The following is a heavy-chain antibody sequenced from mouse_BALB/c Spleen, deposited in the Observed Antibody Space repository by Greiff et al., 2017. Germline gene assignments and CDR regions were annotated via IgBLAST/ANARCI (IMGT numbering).Heavy chain of an antibody. CDR3: ARWGKRLGKGSAMDY. V-gene: IGHV3-8*02. D-gene: IGHD1-2*01. CDR2: ISYSGST. Sequence: EVKLMESGPSLVKPSQTLSLTCSVTGDSITSGYWNWIRKFPGNKLEYMGYISYSGSTNYNPYLKSRNSITRDTTKTQYYLPLKSVTTEDTATYYCARWGKRLGKGSAMDYWGQGTSVTVSS. CDR1: GDSITSGY. J-gene: IGHJ4*01.